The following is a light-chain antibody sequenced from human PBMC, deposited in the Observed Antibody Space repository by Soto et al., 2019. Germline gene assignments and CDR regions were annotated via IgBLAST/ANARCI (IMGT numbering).Light chain of an antibody. CDR3: QHGYSTPLT. V-gene: IGKV1-39*01. J-gene: IGKJ4*01. Sequence: DIQMTQSQSSLSASVGDRVTITCRASQSISTYLHWYQQKPGKAPNLLIYAASTLQSGVPSRFSGSGSGTDFTLTISSLQPEDFATYFCQHGYSTPLTFGGGTKVDIK. CDR2: AAS. CDR1: QSISTY.